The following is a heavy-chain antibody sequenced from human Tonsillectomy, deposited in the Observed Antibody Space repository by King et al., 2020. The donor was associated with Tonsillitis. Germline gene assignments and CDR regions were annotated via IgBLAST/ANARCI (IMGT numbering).Heavy chain of an antibody. CDR3: ARYFGSYELDP. CDR2: INHSGST. V-gene: IGHV4-34*01. Sequence: VQLQQWGAGLLKPSETLSLTCAVYGGSFSGYYWSLIRQPPGKGLEWIGEINHSGSTNYNPSLKSRVTISVDTSKNQFSLKLSSVTAADTAVYYCARYFGSYELDPWGQGTLVTVSS. D-gene: IGHD2-21*01. J-gene: IGHJ5*02. CDR1: GGSFSGYY.